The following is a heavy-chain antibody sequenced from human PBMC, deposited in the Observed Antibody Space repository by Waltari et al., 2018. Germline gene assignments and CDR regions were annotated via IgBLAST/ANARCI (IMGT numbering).Heavy chain of an antibody. D-gene: IGHD6-19*01. CDR2: ISSSGSTI. Sequence: EVQLVESGGGLVQPGGSLRLSCAASGFTFSMYEMNWVSYISSSGSTIYYADAVKGRFTISRDNAKNSLYLQMNSLRAEDTAVYYCARDRVAVAGTLTLDYWGQGTLVTVSS. V-gene: IGHV3-48*03. CDR3: ARDRVAVAGTLTLDY. J-gene: IGHJ4*02. CDR1: GFTFSMYE.